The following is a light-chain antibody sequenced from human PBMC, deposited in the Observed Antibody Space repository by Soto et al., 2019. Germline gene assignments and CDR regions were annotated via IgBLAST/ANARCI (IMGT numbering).Light chain of an antibody. Sequence: QSALTQPASVSGSPGQSITISCTGTSSDVGGYNYVSWYQQHPGKAPKLMIYDVNNRPSGVSNRFSGSKSGNTASLTISGLQAEDEGDYYCSSYSSRNTHVFGPGTKLTVL. V-gene: IGLV2-14*03. CDR2: DVN. CDR1: SSDVGGYNY. J-gene: IGLJ1*01. CDR3: SSYSSRNTHV.